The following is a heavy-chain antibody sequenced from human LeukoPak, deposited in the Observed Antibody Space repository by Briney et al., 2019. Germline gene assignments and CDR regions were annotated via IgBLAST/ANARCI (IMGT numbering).Heavy chain of an antibody. J-gene: IGHJ4*02. Sequence: ASVKVSCKASGGTFSSYAISWVRQAPGQGLEWMGRIIPILGIANYAQKFQGRVTITADKSTSTAYMELSSLRSEDTAVYYCARDFMQGGDYVWGSLSWGEKKINYFDYWGQGTLVTVSS. CDR3: ARDFMQGGDYVWGSLSWGEKKINYFDY. D-gene: IGHD3-16*01. CDR1: GGTFSSYA. CDR2: IIPILGIA. V-gene: IGHV1-69*04.